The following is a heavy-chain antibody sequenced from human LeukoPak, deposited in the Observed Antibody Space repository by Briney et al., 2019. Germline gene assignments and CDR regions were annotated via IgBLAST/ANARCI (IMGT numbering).Heavy chain of an antibody. CDR3: ARGVGGSYLTAFDI. CDR2: INPNSGGT. J-gene: IGHJ3*02. Sequence: ASVEVSCKASGYTFTGYYMHWVRQAPGQGLEWMGWINPNSGGTNYAQKFQGRVTMTRDTSISTAYMELSRLRSDDTAVYYCARGVGGSYLTAFDIWGQGTMVTVSS. V-gene: IGHV1-2*02. CDR1: GYTFTGYY. D-gene: IGHD1-26*01.